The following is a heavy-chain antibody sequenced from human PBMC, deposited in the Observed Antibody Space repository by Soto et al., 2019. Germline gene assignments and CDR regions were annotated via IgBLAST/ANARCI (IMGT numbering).Heavy chain of an antibody. CDR2: ISAYNGNT. CDR3: ARGGFVVVAATFDY. D-gene: IGHD2-15*01. V-gene: IGHV1-18*01. J-gene: IGHJ4*02. CDR1: GYTFTSYG. Sequence: ASVKVSCKASGYTFTSYGISWVRQAPGQGLEWMGCISAYNGNTNYAQKLQGRVTMTTEASTSTACMELRSLRSDVTAVYYCARGGFVVVAATFDYWGQGTLVTVSS.